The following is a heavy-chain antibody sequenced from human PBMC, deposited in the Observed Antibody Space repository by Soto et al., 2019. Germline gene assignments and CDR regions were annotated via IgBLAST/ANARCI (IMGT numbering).Heavy chain of an antibody. CDR1: GFTFTSYA. J-gene: IGHJ6*02. CDR2: ISSNGFAT. D-gene: IGHD2-15*01. Sequence: EVQLLESGGGLVQPGGSLRLSCAASGFTFTSYAMSWVRQAPGKGLEWVSGISSNGFATYYADSVRGRFTISKDDSKSTLYLEVRSLRDDDTAIYYCARESSGGSCYSGLCYQSGMDVWGQGTTVTVSS. CDR3: ARESSGGSCYSGLCYQSGMDV. V-gene: IGHV3-23*01.